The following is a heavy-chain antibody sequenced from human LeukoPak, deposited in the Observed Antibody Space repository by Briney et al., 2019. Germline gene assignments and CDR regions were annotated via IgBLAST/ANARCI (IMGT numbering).Heavy chain of an antibody. CDR1: GFTFDDYA. V-gene: IGHV3-9*01. D-gene: IGHD3-22*01. CDR2: ISWNSGSI. Sequence: GGSLRLSCAASGFTFDDYAMHWVRQAPGKGLEWVSGISWNSGSIGYADSVKGRFTISRDNAKNSLYLQMNSLRAEDTALYYCAKSLNMIVVLAGLDYWGQGTLVTVSS. J-gene: IGHJ4*02. CDR3: AKSLNMIVVLAGLDY.